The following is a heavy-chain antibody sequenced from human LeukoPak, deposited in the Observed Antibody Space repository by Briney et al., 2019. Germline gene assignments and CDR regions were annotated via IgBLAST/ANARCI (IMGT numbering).Heavy chain of an antibody. CDR2: ICSSSSTI. CDR1: GFTFSSYG. CDR3: ASIMGIAAAVGY. Sequence: GGSLRLSCAASGFTFSSYGMHWVRQAPGKGLEWVSYICSSSSTIYYADSVKGRFTISRDNAKNSLYLQMNSLRAEDTAVYYCASIMGIAAAVGYWGQGTLVTVSS. J-gene: IGHJ4*02. D-gene: IGHD6-13*01. V-gene: IGHV3-48*04.